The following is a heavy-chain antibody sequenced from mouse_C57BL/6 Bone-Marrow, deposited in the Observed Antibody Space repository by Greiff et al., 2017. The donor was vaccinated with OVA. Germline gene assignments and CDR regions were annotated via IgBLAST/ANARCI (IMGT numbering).Heavy chain of an antibody. D-gene: IGHD1-1*01. Sequence: VQLQQPGAELVRPGTSVKLSCKASGYTFTNYWMHWVKQRPGQGLEWIGVIAPSDSYINYNQKFKDRATLTVDTSSCTAYMHLSSLTSEDSAVYYCAHYGSRLYLHYWGQGTTLTVSS. CDR2: IAPSDSYI. V-gene: IGHV1-59*01. J-gene: IGHJ2*01. CDR1: GYTFTNYW. CDR3: AHYGSRLYLHY.